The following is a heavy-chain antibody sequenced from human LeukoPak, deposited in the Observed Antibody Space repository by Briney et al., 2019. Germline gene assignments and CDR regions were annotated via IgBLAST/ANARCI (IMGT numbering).Heavy chain of an antibody. V-gene: IGHV3-30-3*01. D-gene: IGHD6-19*01. CDR1: GFTFSSYA. Sequence: GRSLRLPCAASGFTFSSYAMHWVRQAPGKGLEWVAVISYDGSNKYYADSVKGRFTISRDNSKNTLYLQMNSLRAEDTAVYYCARDHREQWLATEGFDYWGQGTLVTVSS. CDR3: ARDHREQWLATEGFDY. CDR2: ISYDGSNK. J-gene: IGHJ4*02.